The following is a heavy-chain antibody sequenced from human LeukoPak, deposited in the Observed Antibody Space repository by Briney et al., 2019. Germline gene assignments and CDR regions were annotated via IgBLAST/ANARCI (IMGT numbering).Heavy chain of an antibody. Sequence: GGSLRLSCAASGFTFSSYGMHWVRQAPGKGLEWVAVISYDGSNKYYADSVKGRFTISRDNSKNTLYLQMNSLRAEDTAVYYCARDSITFGGVTSVGDIWGQGTMVTVSS. D-gene: IGHD3-16*01. J-gene: IGHJ3*02. CDR2: ISYDGSNK. CDR3: ARDSITFGGVTSVGDI. CDR1: GFTFSSYG. V-gene: IGHV3-30*03.